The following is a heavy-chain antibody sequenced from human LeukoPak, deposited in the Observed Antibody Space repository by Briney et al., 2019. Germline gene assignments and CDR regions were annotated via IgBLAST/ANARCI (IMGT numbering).Heavy chain of an antibody. J-gene: IGHJ4*02. Sequence: SETLSLTCAVYGGSFSGYHWSWIRQAPGKGLEWIGEINHRGSTNYNPSLKSRVTISVDTSNNKFSLNLMSVTAADTALYYFAPRVTRTGGTALRDWGQGTLVTVSS. CDR1: GGSFSGYH. CDR3: APRVTRTGGTALRD. V-gene: IGHV4-34*01. D-gene: IGHD4-23*01. CDR2: INHRGST.